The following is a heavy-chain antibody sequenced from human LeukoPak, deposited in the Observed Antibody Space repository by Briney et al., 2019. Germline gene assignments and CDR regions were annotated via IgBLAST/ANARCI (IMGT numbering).Heavy chain of an antibody. Sequence: SETLSLTCTVSVGSISSYYLSWIRQPPGKGLEWIGYIYYSGSTNYNPSLKSGVTISVDTSMNHFSLYLSSLTAAQTPVYFFVRHSAGAAAGIFDYWGQGTLVTVS. V-gene: IGHV4-59*08. CDR2: IYYSGST. D-gene: IGHD6-13*01. CDR1: VGSISSYY. CDR3: VRHSAGAAAGIFDY. J-gene: IGHJ4*02.